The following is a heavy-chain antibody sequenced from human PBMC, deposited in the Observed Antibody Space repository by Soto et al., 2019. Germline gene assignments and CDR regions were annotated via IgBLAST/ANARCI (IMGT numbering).Heavy chain of an antibody. CDR1: GGSISSYY. Sequence: QVQLQESGPGLVKPSETLSLTCTVSGGSISSYYWSWIRQPPGKGLEWIGYIYYSGSTNYNPSLKSRVTISVATSKNQFSLKLSSVTAADTAVYYCARALILTGYYIHYAFDIWGQGTMVTVSS. CDR3: ARALILTGYYIHYAFDI. V-gene: IGHV4-59*01. CDR2: IYYSGST. D-gene: IGHD3-9*01. J-gene: IGHJ3*02.